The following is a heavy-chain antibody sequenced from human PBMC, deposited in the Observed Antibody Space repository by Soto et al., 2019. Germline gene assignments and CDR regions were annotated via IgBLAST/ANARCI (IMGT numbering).Heavy chain of an antibody. CDR2: ISAYNGNT. Sequence: ASVKVSCKASGYTFTNFGISWVRQAPGQGLEWMGWISAYNGNTNYAQEFQGRVTMTTDTSTSTAYMELRSLRSEDTAVYYCAKDFVYDSSGYLPYFDYWGQGTLVTVSS. CDR1: GYTFTNFG. D-gene: IGHD3-22*01. CDR3: AKDFVYDSSGYLPYFDY. V-gene: IGHV1-18*01. J-gene: IGHJ4*02.